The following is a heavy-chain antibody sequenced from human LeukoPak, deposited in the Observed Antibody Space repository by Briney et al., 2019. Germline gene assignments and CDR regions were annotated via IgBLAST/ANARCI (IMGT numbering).Heavy chain of an antibody. V-gene: IGHV4-30-2*01. CDR2: IYHSGST. CDR3: ARDSPNWGYDY. J-gene: IGHJ4*02. CDR1: GDSVSSGTYY. Sequence: PSETLSLTCTVSGDSVSSGTYYWSWIRQPPGKGLEWIGYIYHSGSTYYNPSLKSRVTISVDRSKNQFSLKLSSVTAADTAVYYCARDSPNWGYDYWGQGTLVTVSS. D-gene: IGHD7-27*01.